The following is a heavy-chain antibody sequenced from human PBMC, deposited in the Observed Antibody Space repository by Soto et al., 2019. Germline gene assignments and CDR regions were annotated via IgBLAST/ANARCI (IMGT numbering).Heavy chain of an antibody. J-gene: IGHJ5*02. V-gene: IGHV3-48*01. CDR2: ISSSSSTI. CDR1: GFTFSSYS. CDR3: ARVIAGSNCFDP. Sequence: EVQLVESGGGLVQPGGSLRLSCAASGFTFSSYSMNWVRQAPGKGLEWVSYISSSSSTIYYADSVKGRFTISRDNAKNSLYLQLNSLRSEDTAVYYCARVIAGSNCFDPWGQGTLVTVSS. D-gene: IGHD3-10*01.